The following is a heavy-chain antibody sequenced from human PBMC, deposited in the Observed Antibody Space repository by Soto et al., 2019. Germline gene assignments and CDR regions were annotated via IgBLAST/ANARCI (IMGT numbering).Heavy chain of an antibody. V-gene: IGHV3-30-3*01. CDR3: ARGTTTSAFSVMDV. J-gene: IGHJ6*02. D-gene: IGHD1-1*01. CDR1: GFTFSYHA. Sequence: QVQLVESGGGVVQPGRSLRLSCAASGFTFSYHALNWVRQAPGKGLEWVAVISYDGDNKYIAEAVKGRLNISRDNPKNTVSLQMNSLRTEDTAMYFCARGTTTSAFSVMDVWGQGTTVTVSS. CDR2: ISYDGDNK.